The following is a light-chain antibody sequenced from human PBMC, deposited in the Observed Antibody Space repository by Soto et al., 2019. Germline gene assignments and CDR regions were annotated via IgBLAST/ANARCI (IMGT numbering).Light chain of an antibody. J-gene: IGKJ5*01. V-gene: IGKV3D-20*02. CDR1: QSVRNSY. CDR2: GAS. CDR3: QKRTNWPIT. Sequence: EIVLRQSPGTLSLSPGEIATLSCRASQSVRNSYLAWYQQKPGQAPRLLMSGASSRSTGIPDRFSGNGSGTEFTLTISSLQSEDFAVYYCQKRTNWPITFGQGTRLEIK.